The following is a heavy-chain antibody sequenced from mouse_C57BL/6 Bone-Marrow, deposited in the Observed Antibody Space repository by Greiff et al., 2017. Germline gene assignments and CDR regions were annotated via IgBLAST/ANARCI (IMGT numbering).Heavy chain of an antibody. J-gene: IGHJ2*01. CDR1: GYTFTSYW. CDR3: AREGGYY. Sequence: QVQLQQSGAELAKPGASVKLSCKASGYTFTSYWMHWVKQRPGQGLEWIGYINPSSGYTKYNQKFKDQATLTADKSSSTAYMQLSSLTYEDSAVXYCAREGGYYWGQGTTLTVSS. V-gene: IGHV1-7*01. CDR2: INPSSGYT.